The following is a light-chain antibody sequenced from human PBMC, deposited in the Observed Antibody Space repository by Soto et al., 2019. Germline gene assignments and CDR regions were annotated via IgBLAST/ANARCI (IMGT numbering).Light chain of an antibody. V-gene: IGKV3-20*01. J-gene: IGKJ5*01. CDR1: PSTSSNY. Sequence: VWTQSPGTLSLSPGERATLSCRASPSTSSNYLAWYQQKPGQAPRLLIYAASSRATGIPDRFSGSGSGTDFTLTISRLEPEDFAVYYCQQYGTSPGITFGQGTRLEIK. CDR2: AAS. CDR3: QQYGTSPGIT.